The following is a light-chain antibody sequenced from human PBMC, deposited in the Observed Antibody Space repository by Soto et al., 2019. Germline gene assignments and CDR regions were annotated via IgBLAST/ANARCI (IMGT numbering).Light chain of an antibody. Sequence: DIQMTQSPSSLSASVGDRVTITCRASQSISNYLNWYQQKPGRAPKLLISSASNLQSGVPSRFSGSWSGTDFTLTISSLQPEDFATYYCQQYNSYPYTFGQGTKLEIK. CDR3: QQYNSYPYT. J-gene: IGKJ2*01. V-gene: IGKV1-39*01. CDR1: QSISNY. CDR2: SAS.